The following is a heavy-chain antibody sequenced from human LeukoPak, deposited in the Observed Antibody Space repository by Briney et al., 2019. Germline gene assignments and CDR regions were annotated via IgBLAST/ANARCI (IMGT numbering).Heavy chain of an antibody. CDR1: GFTFSSYW. D-gene: IGHD3-10*01. CDR2: IKQDGSEK. J-gene: IGHJ3*02. Sequence: PGGSLRLSCAASGFTFSSYWMSWVRQAPGKGLEWVANIKQDGSEKYYVDSVKGRFTISRDNAKNTLYLQMNSLRAEDTAVYYCAREGLGWFGELFGAFDIWGQGTMVTVSS. V-gene: IGHV3-7*01. CDR3: AREGLGWFGELFGAFDI.